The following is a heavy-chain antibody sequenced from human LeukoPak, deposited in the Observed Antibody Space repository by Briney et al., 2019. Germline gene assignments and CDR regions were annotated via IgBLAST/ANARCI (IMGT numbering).Heavy chain of an antibody. J-gene: IGHJ4*02. CDR2: INPSGGST. CDR3: ARGSGGSNGWYPNLLLDY. D-gene: IGHD6-19*01. V-gene: IGHV1-46*01. Sequence: ASVKVSCKATGYAFTSYYMHWVRQAPGQGLEWMGIINPSGGSTSYAQKFQGRVTMTRDTSTSTVYMELSSLRSEDTAVYYCARGSGGSNGWYPNLLLDYWGQGTLVTVSS. CDR1: GYAFTSYY.